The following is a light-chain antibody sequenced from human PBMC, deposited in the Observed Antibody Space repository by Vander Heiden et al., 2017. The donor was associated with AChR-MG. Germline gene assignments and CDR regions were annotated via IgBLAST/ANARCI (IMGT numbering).Light chain of an antibody. CDR1: QGISNY. V-gene: IGKV1-17*03. CDR2: GSS. J-gene: IGKJ1*01. Sequence: DIQMTQSPSAMSASVGDIVTITCRASQGISNYLAWFQQRPGKVHKRLIYGSSSLQSGVPSRFSGNGSGTEFTLTISSLQPEDFATYYCLQHYRFPRTFGQGTKVEIK. CDR3: LQHYRFPRT.